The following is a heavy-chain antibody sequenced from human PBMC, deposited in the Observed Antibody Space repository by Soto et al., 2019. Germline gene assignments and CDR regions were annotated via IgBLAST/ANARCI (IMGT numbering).Heavy chain of an antibody. CDR3: AKARGRLYGMDV. V-gene: IGHV4-30-2*01. Sequence: SETLSLTCAVSGGSISSGGYSWSWIRQPPGKGLEWIGYIYHSGSTYYNPSLKSRVTISVDRSKNQFSLKLRSVTAADTAVYYCAKARGRLYGMDVCGQGPTVTVSS. CDR1: GGSISSGGYS. CDR2: IYHSGST. J-gene: IGHJ6*02.